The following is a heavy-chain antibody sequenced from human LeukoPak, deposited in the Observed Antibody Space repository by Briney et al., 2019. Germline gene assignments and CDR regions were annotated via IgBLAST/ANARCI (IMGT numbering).Heavy chain of an antibody. V-gene: IGHV4-38-2*02. J-gene: IGHJ4*02. Sequence: SETLSLTCTVSAYSISSGSYWGWIRPPPGQGLEWIGIIYHSGSTYYNASLKSRVTISIDTSKNQFSLKLSSVTAADTAVYYCARFEDGDYFDYWGQGTLVTVSS. CDR1: AYSISSGSY. D-gene: IGHD4-17*01. CDR2: IYHSGST. CDR3: ARFEDGDYFDY.